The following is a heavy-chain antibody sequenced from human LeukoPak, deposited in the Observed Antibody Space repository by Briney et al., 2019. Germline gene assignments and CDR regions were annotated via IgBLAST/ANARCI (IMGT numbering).Heavy chain of an antibody. V-gene: IGHV3-7*01. D-gene: IGHD1-7*01. CDR3: ARWKMELQGNAFDF. CDR2: INQDGSEE. Sequence: GGSLRLSCAASGFTFRTYWMSWIRQAPGKEPEWVADINQDGSEEYYLQSVRGRFTVSRDNAQNAVFLQMTNLRADDTALYYCARWKMELQGNAFDFWGQGTVVTVSS. CDR1: GFTFRTYW. J-gene: IGHJ3*01.